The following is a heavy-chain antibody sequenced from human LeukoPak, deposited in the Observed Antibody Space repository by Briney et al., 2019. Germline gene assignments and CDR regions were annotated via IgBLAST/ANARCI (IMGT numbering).Heavy chain of an antibody. CDR2: INQDASEE. J-gene: IGHJ3*02. CDR1: GFTFNSYW. V-gene: IGHV3-7*04. D-gene: IGHD4-17*01. CDR3: ARGQVTAVTGLASFDI. Sequence: GGSLRLSCAASGFTFNSYWMNWVRQAPGKGLEWVANINQDASEEYYVDSVKGRFTISRDNGKKSLYLQMNGLRAEDTAVYYCARGQVTAVTGLASFDIWGQGTMVTVSS.